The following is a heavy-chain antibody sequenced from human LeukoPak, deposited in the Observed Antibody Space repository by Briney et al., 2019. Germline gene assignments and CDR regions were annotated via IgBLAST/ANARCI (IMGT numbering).Heavy chain of an antibody. D-gene: IGHD3-3*01. Sequence: SETLSLTCAVYGGSFSGYYWSWIRQPPGKGLEWIGEINHSGSTNYNPSLKSRVTISVDTSKNQFSLKLSSVTAADTAVYYCARERRKPYDFWSDYPKPTYFDYWGQGTLVTVSS. J-gene: IGHJ4*02. V-gene: IGHV4-34*01. CDR3: ARERRKPYDFWSDYPKPTYFDY. CDR1: GGSFSGYY. CDR2: INHSGST.